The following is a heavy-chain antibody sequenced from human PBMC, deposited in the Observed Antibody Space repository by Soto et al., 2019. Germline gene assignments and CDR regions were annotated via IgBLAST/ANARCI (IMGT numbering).Heavy chain of an antibody. J-gene: IGHJ6*02. CDR1: GGSISSYY. CDR2: MYNTGST. CDR3: ARDLWGYCGADCYPLDV. D-gene: IGHD2-21*02. Sequence: SETLSLTCTVSGGSISSYYWSWIRQPPGKGLEWIGYMYNTGSTIYNPSLKSRVTISVDKSKNQFSLKLNSVTAADTAVYYCARDLWGYCGADCYPLDVWGQGTTVTVSS. V-gene: IGHV4-59*01.